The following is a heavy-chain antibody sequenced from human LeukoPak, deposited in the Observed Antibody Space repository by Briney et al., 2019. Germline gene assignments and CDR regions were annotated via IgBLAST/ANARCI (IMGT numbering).Heavy chain of an antibody. CDR3: ARYSANHGGFDY. V-gene: IGHV5-51*01. J-gene: IGHJ4*02. D-gene: IGHD4/OR15-4a*01. CDR2: IYPGDSDT. CDR1: GYSFTSYW. Sequence: PGESLKISCKGSGYSFTSYWIGWVRQMPGQGLEWMGIIYPGDSDTRYSPSFQGQVTISADKSINTAYLQWSSQKSSDIVVYYCARYSANHGGFDYWGQGTLVTVSS.